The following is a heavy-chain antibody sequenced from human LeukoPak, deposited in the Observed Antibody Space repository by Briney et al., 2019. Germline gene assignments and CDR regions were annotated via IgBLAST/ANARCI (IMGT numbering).Heavy chain of an antibody. Sequence: GGSLRLSCAASGFTFSDYYMSWIRQAPGKGLEWVSYISSSGSTVYYADSVKGRFTISRDNAKNSLYLQMNSLRADDTAVYYCVRDRFDYALDYWGQGALVTVSP. V-gene: IGHV3-11*04. CDR2: ISSSGSTV. CDR1: GFTFSDYY. J-gene: IGHJ4*02. CDR3: VRDRFDYALDY. D-gene: IGHD4-17*01.